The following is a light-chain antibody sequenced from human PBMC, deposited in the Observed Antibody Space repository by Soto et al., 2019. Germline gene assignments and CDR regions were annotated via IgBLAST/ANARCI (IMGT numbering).Light chain of an antibody. CDR2: ENN. Sequence: NFMLTRPHSVSESPGKTVTISCTRSSGSIASNYVQWYQQRPGSAPTTVIYENNQRPSGVPDRFSGSIDSSSNSASLTISGLKTEDESDYYCQSYDSDSVVFGGGTKLTVL. CDR1: SGSIASNY. CDR3: QSYDSDSVV. V-gene: IGLV6-57*04. J-gene: IGLJ2*01.